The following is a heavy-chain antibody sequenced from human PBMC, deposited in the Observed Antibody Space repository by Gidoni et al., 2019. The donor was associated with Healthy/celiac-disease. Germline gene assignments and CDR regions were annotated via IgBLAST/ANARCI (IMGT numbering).Heavy chain of an antibody. Sequence: EVQLLESGGGLVQPGGSLRLSCAASGFTFRSYAMSWVRQAPGKGLEWVSAISGSGGSTYYADSVKGRFTISRDNSKNTLYLQMNSLRAEDTAVYYCAKDRTRHMITFGWFDPWGQGTLVTVSS. CDR2: ISGSGGST. J-gene: IGHJ5*02. CDR3: AKDRTRHMITFGWFDP. CDR1: GFTFRSYA. D-gene: IGHD3-16*01. V-gene: IGHV3-23*01.